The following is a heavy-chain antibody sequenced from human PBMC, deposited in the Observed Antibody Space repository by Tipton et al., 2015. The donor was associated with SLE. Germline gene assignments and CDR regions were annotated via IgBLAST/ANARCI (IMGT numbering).Heavy chain of an antibody. Sequence: LRLSCTVSGGSISSGSYYWSWIRQPAGKGLEWIGHIYTSGSTNYNPSLKSRVTISVDTSKNQFSLKLSSVTAADTAVYYCAREEEYDILTGFDPWGQGTLVTVSS. V-gene: IGHV4-61*09. CDR3: AREEEYDILTGFDP. CDR2: IYTSGST. J-gene: IGHJ5*02. CDR1: GGSISSGSYY. D-gene: IGHD3-9*01.